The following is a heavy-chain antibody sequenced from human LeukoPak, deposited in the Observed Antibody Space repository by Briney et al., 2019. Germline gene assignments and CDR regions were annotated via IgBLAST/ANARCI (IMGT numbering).Heavy chain of an antibody. D-gene: IGHD2-15*01. Sequence: SVKVSCKSSVGTFSSYAIGWVRQAPGQGLEWMGGIIPIFDTANYAKKFQGRVTITADESTSTAYTGLSSLRSEDTAVYYCARERGVGMADCSGGSCYRSLDPWGQGTLVTVSS. J-gene: IGHJ5*02. CDR2: IIPIFDTA. CDR1: VGTFSSYA. CDR3: ARERGVGMADCSGGSCYRSLDP. V-gene: IGHV1-69*01.